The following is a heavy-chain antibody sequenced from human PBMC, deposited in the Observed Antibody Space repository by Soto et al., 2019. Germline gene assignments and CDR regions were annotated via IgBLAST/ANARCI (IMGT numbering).Heavy chain of an antibody. CDR3: ASHGYGSGRYGAFDI. V-gene: IGHV3-53*01. J-gene: IGHJ3*02. D-gene: IGHD6-19*01. CDR1: GFTVSSNF. CDR2: IYSSDTT. Sequence: EVQLVESGGGLIQPGGSLRLSCAASGFTVSSNFMNWVRQAPGKGLEWVSVIYSSDTTYYADSVKGRFTISRDYSKNTVYLQMNNLRAEDTAVYYCASHGYGSGRYGAFDIWGQGTMVTVSS.